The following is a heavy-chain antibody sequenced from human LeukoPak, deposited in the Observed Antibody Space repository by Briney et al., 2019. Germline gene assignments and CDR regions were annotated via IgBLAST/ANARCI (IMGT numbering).Heavy chain of an antibody. CDR3: ARAGCGNFYYYYGMDV. J-gene: IGHJ6*02. V-gene: IGHV1-2*04. CDR1: GYTFTSYG. D-gene: IGHD4-23*01. CDR2: INPNSGGT. Sequence: GASVKVSCKASGYTFTSYGISWVRQAPGQGLEWMGWINPNSGGTNYAQKFQGWVTMTRDTSISTAYMELSRLRSDDTAVYYCARAGCGNFYYYYGMDVWGQGTTVTVSS.